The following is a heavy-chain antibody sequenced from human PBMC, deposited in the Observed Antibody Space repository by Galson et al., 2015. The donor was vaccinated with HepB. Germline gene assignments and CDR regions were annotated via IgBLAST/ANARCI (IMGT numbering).Heavy chain of an antibody. D-gene: IGHD3-3*01. J-gene: IGHJ6*02. Sequence: SLRLSCAASGFTFSSYGMHWVRQAPGKGLEWVAVISYDGSNKYYADSVKGRFTISRDNSKNTLYLQMNSLRAEDTAVYYCAKETRDFWSGYYPGGDYYYGMDVWGQGTTVTVSS. V-gene: IGHV3-30*18. CDR1: GFTFSSYG. CDR2: ISYDGSNK. CDR3: AKETRDFWSGYYPGGDYYYGMDV.